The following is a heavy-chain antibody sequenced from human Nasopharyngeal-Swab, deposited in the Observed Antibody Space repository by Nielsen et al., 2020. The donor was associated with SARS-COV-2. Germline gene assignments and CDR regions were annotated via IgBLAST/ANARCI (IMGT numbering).Heavy chain of an antibody. V-gene: IGHV5-51*01. CDR2: IYPGDAAT. CDR1: GYSFTSYS. J-gene: IGHJ4*02. Sequence: GESLKISCKASGYSFTSYSIGWVRQLPGKGLEWVGIIYPGDAATGYSPSFQGQVTISADKSITTSYLQLSSLKASDTAMYYCALPSERWLQLGPFDCWGQGTLVTVSS. D-gene: IGHD5-24*01. CDR3: ALPSERWLQLGPFDC.